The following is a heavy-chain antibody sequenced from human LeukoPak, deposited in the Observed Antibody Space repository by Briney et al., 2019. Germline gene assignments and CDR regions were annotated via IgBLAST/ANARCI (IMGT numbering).Heavy chain of an antibody. J-gene: IGHJ4*02. CDR3: TTDPGIAARPQPFDY. D-gene: IGHD6-6*01. V-gene: IGHV3-15*01. Sequence: GGSLRLSCAASGFTFSHAWMSWVRQAPGKGLELVARIKNKPDGGTSDYTAPVKGRFTISRDDSKSTLYLQMNSLKTEDTAVYYCTTDPGIAARPQPFDYWGQGTLVTVSS. CDR1: GFTFSHAW. CDR2: IKNKPDGGTS.